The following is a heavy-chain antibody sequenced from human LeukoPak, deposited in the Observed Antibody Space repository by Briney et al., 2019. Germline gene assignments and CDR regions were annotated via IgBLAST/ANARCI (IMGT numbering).Heavy chain of an antibody. V-gene: IGHV3-30-3*01. J-gene: IGHJ3*02. D-gene: IGHD6-6*01. CDR1: GFTFSSYA. CDR3: ARLEDSSSSPPDAFDI. Sequence: GRSLRLSCAASGFTFSSYAMHWVRQAPGKGLEWVAVISYDGSNKYYADSVKGRFTISRDNSKSTLYLQMNSLRAEDTAVYYCARLEDSSSSPPDAFDIWGQGTMVTVSS. CDR2: ISYDGSNK.